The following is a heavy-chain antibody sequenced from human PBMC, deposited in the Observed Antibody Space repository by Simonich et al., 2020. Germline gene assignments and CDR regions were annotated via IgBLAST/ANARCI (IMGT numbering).Heavy chain of an antibody. CDR1: VGSFSGYY. Sequence: QVQLQQWGAGLLKPSETLSLTCAVYVGSFSGYYWSWIRQPPGKGLEWIGEIKHSGNTNQNPSLKRRVTISVDPSKNQFSLKLSSVTAADTAVYYCARGKGWKNAFDIWGQGTMVTVSS. V-gene: IGHV4-34*01. CDR2: IKHSGNT. CDR3: ARGKGWKNAFDI. D-gene: IGHD1-1*01. J-gene: IGHJ3*02.